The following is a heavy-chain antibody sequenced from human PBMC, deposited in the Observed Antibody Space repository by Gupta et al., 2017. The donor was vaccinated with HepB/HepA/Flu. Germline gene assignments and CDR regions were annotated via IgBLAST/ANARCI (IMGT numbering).Heavy chain of an antibody. D-gene: IGHD4-17*01. V-gene: IGHV3-9*01. CDR2: ISWNSGSI. CDR3: AKDMRTTVTTLYFDY. J-gene: IGHJ4*02. CDR1: GFTVDDNA. Sequence: EVQLVESGGGLVQRGRSLRLACAAPGFTVDDNAMHWVRAAPGKGLEWVTGISWNSGSIGNADPVEGRFTISRDNAKNSLYLQMNSLRAEDTALYYCAKDMRTTVTTLYFDYRGQGTLVTVSS.